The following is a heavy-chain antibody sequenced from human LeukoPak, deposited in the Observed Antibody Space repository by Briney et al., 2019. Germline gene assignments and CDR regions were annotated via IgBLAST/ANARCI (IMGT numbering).Heavy chain of an antibody. V-gene: IGHV3-23*01. CDR3: AKSRSGSGYYYPPGYFDY. Sequence: GGSLRLSCTASGFTFGDYSMNWVRQAPGKGLEWVSAISGSGGSTYYADSVKGRFTISRDNSKNTLYLQMNSLRAEDTAVYYCAKSRSGSGYYYPPGYFDYWGQGTLVTVSS. CDR2: ISGSGGST. J-gene: IGHJ4*02. D-gene: IGHD3-22*01. CDR1: GFTFGDYS.